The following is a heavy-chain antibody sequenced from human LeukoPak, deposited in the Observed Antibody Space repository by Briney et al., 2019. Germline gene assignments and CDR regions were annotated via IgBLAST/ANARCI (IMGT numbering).Heavy chain of an antibody. J-gene: IGHJ4*02. V-gene: IGHV1-46*01. CDR2: INPSGGST. Sequence: GASVKVSCKASGYTFTSYYMHWVRQAPGQGLEWMGIINPSGGSTSYAQKFQGRVTMTRDTSTSTVYMELSSLRAEDTAVYYCAKDRRPPLWFGELLSFDYWGQGTLVTVSS. CDR3: AKDRRPPLWFGELLSFDY. D-gene: IGHD3-10*01. CDR1: GYTFTSYY.